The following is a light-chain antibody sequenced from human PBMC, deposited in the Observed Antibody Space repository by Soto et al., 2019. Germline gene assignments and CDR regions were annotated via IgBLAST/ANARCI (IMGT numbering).Light chain of an antibody. J-gene: IGLJ1*01. V-gene: IGLV2-14*03. CDR1: SSDVGGYNY. Sequence: QSVLTEPASVSESPGQSITISCTGTSSDVGGYNYVSWYQHHPGKAPKLIIYDVTNRPSGVSNPFSGSKSGNTASLTISGLQPEDEADYYCSSYTTSNTRQIVFGTGTKVTV. CDR2: DVT. CDR3: SSYTTSNTRQIV.